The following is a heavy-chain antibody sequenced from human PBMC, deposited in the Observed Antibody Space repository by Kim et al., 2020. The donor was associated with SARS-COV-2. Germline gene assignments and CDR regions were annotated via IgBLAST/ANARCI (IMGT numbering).Heavy chain of an antibody. V-gene: IGHV3-33*01. CDR2: IWYDGSNK. Sequence: GSLRLSCAASGFTFSSYGMHWVRQAPGKGLEWVAVIWYDGSNKYYADSAKGRFTISRDNSKNTLYLQMNSLRAEDTAVYYCARDRVRTKQPSPIENWGQGTTVTVSS. CDR1: GFTFSSYG. D-gene: IGHD2-21*01. J-gene: IGHJ6*02. CDR3: ARDRVRTKQPSPIEN.